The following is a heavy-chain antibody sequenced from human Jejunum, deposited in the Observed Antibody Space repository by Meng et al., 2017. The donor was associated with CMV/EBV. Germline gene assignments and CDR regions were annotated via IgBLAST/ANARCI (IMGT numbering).Heavy chain of an antibody. J-gene: IGHJ5*02. V-gene: IGHV3-30*02. D-gene: IGHD3-22*01. CDR2: IRYDGSNR. CDR1: GFTFSSYG. Sequence: QGQLVESGGGVVQPGGSLRLSCTTSGFTFSSYGMHWVRQAPGKGLEWLAFIRYDGSNRYYADSVKGRFTISRDISKSTVYLQMNSLRAEDTAVYYCAKDFSPHYYDNRPLDPWGQGTLVTVSS. CDR3: AKDFSPHYYDNRPLDP.